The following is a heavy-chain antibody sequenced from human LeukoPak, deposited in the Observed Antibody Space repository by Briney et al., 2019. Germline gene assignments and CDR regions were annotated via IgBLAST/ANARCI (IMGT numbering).Heavy chain of an antibody. J-gene: IGHJ4*02. V-gene: IGHV4-4*07. CDR2: IYTTGRT. CDR1: GGSINSYW. CDR3: ARAGYTISSYRFDY. D-gene: IGHD3-16*02. Sequence: PSETLSLNCSVSGGSINSYWWSWIRQPAGKGLEFIGRIYTTGRTNCNPSLKSRVSMSVDTSKNKFSLELRSVTAADTAVYFCARAGYTISSYRFDYWGQGALVTVSS.